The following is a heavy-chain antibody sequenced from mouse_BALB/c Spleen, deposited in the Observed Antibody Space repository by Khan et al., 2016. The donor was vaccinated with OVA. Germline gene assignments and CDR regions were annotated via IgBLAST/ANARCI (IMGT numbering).Heavy chain of an antibody. V-gene: IGHV5-17*02. J-gene: IGHJ2*01. CDR1: GFTFNSYG. Sequence: EVELVESGGGLVQPGGSRKLSCAASGFTFNSYGMHWVRQAPEKGLEWVAYISGDSNTIYYADTVKGRFTISRDNPKNTLFLQMTSLMSKDTAMYYCATSYFYGYYFDYWGTGTTLTVS. CDR3: ATSYFYGYYFDY. D-gene: IGHD1-1*01. CDR2: ISGDSNTI.